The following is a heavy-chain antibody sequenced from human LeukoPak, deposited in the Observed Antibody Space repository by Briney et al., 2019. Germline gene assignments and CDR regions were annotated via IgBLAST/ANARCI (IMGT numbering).Heavy chain of an antibody. J-gene: IGHJ4*02. Sequence: SETLSLTCTVSGGSVSSGSYYWSWIRQPPGKGLEWIGYIYYSGSTNYNPSLKSRVTISVDTSKNQFSLKLSSVTAADTAVYYCARRSGYSYGLPHRAPFDYWGQGTLVTVSS. CDR1: GGSVSSGSYY. V-gene: IGHV4-61*01. D-gene: IGHD5-18*01. CDR3: ARRSGYSYGLPHRAPFDY. CDR2: IYYSGST.